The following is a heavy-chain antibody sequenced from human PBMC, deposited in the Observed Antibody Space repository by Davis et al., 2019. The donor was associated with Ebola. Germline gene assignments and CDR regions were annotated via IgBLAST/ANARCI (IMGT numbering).Heavy chain of an antibody. Sequence: GESLKISCAVSGFTFSSYWMRCVRQGPGKGLEWVAEIDEDGSKKDYVDSVKGRFTISRDNAKNSLYLQMNSLGVEDTAVYYCATFEVGTSWGQGVLVTVSS. J-gene: IGHJ5*02. CDR3: ATFEVGTS. CDR1: GFTFSSYW. V-gene: IGHV3-7*01. CDR2: IDEDGSKK. D-gene: IGHD3-3*01.